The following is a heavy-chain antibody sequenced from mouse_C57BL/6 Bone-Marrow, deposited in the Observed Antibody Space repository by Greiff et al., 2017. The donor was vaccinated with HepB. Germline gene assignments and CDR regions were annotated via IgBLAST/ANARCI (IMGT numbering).Heavy chain of an antibody. CDR2: IYPRSGNT. J-gene: IGHJ2*01. CDR3: AISFITTVVATDY. D-gene: IGHD1-1*01. CDR1: GYTFTSYG. V-gene: IGHV1-81*01. Sequence: VQLQQSGAELARPGASVKLSCKASGYTFTSYGISWVKQRTGQGLEWIGEIYPRSGNTYYNEKFKGKATLTADKSSSTAYMELRSLTSEDSAVYFCAISFITTVVATDYWGQGTTLTVSS.